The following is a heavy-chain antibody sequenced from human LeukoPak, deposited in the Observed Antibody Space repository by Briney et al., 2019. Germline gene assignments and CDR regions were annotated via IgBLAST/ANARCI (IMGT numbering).Heavy chain of an antibody. J-gene: IGHJ4*02. CDR1: GFTFSNYA. Sequence: GGSLRLSCAASGFTFSNYAMNWVRQAPGKGLEWVSAISGSGGSTYYADSVKGRFTLSRDNSKNTLFLQMNRLRTEDTAVYFCAKSPAALVIRAFVDYWGQGTLVTVSS. CDR2: ISGSGGST. V-gene: IGHV3-23*01. CDR3: AKSPAALVIRAFVDY. D-gene: IGHD3-9*01.